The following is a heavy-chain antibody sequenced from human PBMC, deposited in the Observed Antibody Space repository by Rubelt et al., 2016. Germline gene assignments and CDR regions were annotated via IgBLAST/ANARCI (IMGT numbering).Heavy chain of an antibody. CDR2: VYYSGST. Sequence: QVQLQESGPGLVKPSQTLSLTCTVSGGSINSGGYYWSWIRQHPGKGLEWIGYVYYSGSTYYNPSLKSRLTISLDTSKNQVSLNLSSVTAADTAVDYCAREVRVAMVTIDYWGQGTLATVSS. CDR3: AREVRVAMVTIDY. J-gene: IGHJ4*02. V-gene: IGHV4-31*03. CDR1: GGSINSGGYY. D-gene: IGHD5-18*01.